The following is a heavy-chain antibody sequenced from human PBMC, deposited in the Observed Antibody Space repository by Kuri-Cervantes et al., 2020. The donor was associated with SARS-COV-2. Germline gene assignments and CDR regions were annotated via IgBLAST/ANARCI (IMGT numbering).Heavy chain of an antibody. D-gene: IGHD3-3*01. CDR2: IYYSGST. Sequence: SETLSLTCTVSGGSISSYYWSWIRQPPGKGLEWIGYIYYSGSTNYNPSLKSRVTISVDTSKNQFSLKLSSVTAADTAVYYCARAVTSIFGVPTNWFDPWGQGPLVTVSS. J-gene: IGHJ5*02. CDR1: GGSISSYY. V-gene: IGHV4-59*01. CDR3: ARAVTSIFGVPTNWFDP.